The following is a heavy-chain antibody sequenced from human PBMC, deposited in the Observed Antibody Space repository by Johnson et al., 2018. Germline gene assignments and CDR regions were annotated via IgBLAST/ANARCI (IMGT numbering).Heavy chain of an antibody. CDR1: GFSFSNHG. J-gene: IGHJ6*02. Sequence: VQLVESGGGVVQPGRSLRLSCAASGFSFSNHGMHWVRQTPGKGLEWVAVIASDGRDKKYADSVKGRFTISRDNAKNSLYLQMNSRRDEDTAVDYCARGYYYGMDVWGQGTTVTVSS. V-gene: IGHV3-30*03. CDR2: IASDGRDK. CDR3: ARGYYYGMDV.